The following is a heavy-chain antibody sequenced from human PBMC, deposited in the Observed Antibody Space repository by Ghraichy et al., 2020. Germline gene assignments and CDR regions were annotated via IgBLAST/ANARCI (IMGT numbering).Heavy chain of an antibody. Sequence: SETLSLTCTVSGGSISSYYWSWIRQPPGKGLEWIGYIYYSGSTNYNPSLKSRVTISVDTSKNQFSLKLSSVTAADTAVYYCARDPARDGYNCGMNCYFDLWGRGTLVTVSS. V-gene: IGHV4-59*01. CDR3: ARDPARDGYNCGMNCYFDL. D-gene: IGHD5-24*01. CDR2: IYYSGST. CDR1: GGSISSYY. J-gene: IGHJ2*01.